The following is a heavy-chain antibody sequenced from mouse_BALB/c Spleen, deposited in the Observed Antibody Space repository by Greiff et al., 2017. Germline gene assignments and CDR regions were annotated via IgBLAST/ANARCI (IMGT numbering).Heavy chain of an antibody. Sequence: EVKLVESGGGLVKPGGSLKLSCAASGFTFSSYAMSWVRQTPEKRLEWVASISSGGSTYYPDSVKGRFTISRDNARNILYLQMSSLRSEDTAMYYCARVDYYGSSYAPFADWGQGTLVTVSA. CDR2: ISSGGST. V-gene: IGHV5-6-5*01. CDR3: ARVDYYGSSYAPFAD. D-gene: IGHD1-1*01. CDR1: GFTFSSYA. J-gene: IGHJ3*01.